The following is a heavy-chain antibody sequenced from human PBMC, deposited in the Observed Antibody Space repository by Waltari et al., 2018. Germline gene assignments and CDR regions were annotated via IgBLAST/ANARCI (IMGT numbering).Heavy chain of an antibody. CDR3: ARAVTGKEYFPY. CDR1: GGSFSTSA. V-gene: IGHV1-69*01. J-gene: IGHJ1*01. CDR2: ITPVFKTP. Sequence: QVQVVQSGAEVKRPGSSVKVSCKASGGSFSTSAMSWVRQAPGQGLEGMGGITPVFKTPTYARNLQGRVSMTADESTETVYMELRSLTSDDTALYYCARAVTGKEYFPYWGQGTLVVVSS. D-gene: IGHD6-19*01.